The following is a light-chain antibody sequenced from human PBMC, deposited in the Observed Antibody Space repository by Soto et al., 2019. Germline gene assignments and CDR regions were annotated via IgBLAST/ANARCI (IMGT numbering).Light chain of an antibody. J-gene: IGKJ2*01. V-gene: IGKV3-20*01. CDR1: QSVRNSY. CDR3: QQYGSSPYT. Sequence: EILLTQSPGTLSLSPGERATLSCRASQSVRNSYLAWYQQKHGQAPRLLIYGASGRATGMPDRFSGSGSGTDFTLTISRLEPEDAAVYYCQQYGSSPYTFGQGTKMEI. CDR2: GAS.